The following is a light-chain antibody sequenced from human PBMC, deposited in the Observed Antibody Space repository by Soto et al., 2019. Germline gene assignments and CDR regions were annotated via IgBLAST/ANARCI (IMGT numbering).Light chain of an antibody. CDR2: NNN. Sequence: QSVLTQPPSASGTPGQRVTISCSGSSSNIESKTVNWYQQLPGTAPKLLIYNNNQRPSGVPDRFSGSKSGTSASLAISGLQSEDEAEYYCGAWDDSLSGQVFGGGTKLTVL. J-gene: IGLJ2*01. V-gene: IGLV1-44*01. CDR3: GAWDDSLSGQV. CDR1: SSNIESKT.